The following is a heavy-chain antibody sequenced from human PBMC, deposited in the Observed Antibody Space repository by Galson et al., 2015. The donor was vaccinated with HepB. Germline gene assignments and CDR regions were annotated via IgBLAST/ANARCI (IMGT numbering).Heavy chain of an antibody. D-gene: IGHD3-3*01. J-gene: IGHJ6*04. Sequence: SLRLSCAASGFTFSSYSMNWVRQAPGKGLEWVSSISSSSSYIYYADSVKGRFTISRDNAKNSLYLQMNSLRAEDTAVYYCARVLEWLTNRPGVGTLDVWGKGTTVTVSS. CDR3: ARVLEWLTNRPGVGTLDV. V-gene: IGHV3-21*01. CDR2: ISSSSSYI. CDR1: GFTFSSYS.